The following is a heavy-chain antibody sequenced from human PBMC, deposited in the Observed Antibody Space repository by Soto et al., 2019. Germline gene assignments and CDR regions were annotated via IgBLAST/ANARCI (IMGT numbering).Heavy chain of an antibody. CDR1: GFTFSTYA. J-gene: IGHJ4*02. Sequence: EVQLLESGGGLVQPGGSLRLSCAASGFTFSTYAMSWVRQAPGRGLEWVSTISGSGGSTYYADSVRGRFTISRDNSKNTLYLQVNRLRGEDTAVYYCAKEEGYNWNDPFDDWGQGTLVTVSS. CDR3: AKEEGYNWNDPFDD. D-gene: IGHD1-1*01. V-gene: IGHV3-23*01. CDR2: ISGSGGST.